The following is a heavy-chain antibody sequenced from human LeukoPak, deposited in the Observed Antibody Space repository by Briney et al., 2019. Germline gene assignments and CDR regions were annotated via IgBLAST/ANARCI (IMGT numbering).Heavy chain of an antibody. Sequence: SETLSLTCAVSGGSISSSNWWSWVRQPPGKGLEWIGEIYHSGSTNYNPSLKSRVTISVDKSKNQYSLKLSSVTAADTAVYYCARGVGYSETRIDYWGQGTLVTVSS. V-gene: IGHV4-4*02. CDR1: GGSISSSNW. CDR3: ARGVGYSETRIDY. CDR2: IYHSGST. J-gene: IGHJ4*02. D-gene: IGHD2-15*01.